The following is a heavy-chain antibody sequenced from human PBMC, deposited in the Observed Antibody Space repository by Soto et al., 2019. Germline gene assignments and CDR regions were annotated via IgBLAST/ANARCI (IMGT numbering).Heavy chain of an antibody. D-gene: IGHD3-10*01. Sequence: SETLSLTCAVSGGPITSGGYSWSWIRQPPGKGLEWIGYIYHSGGTYYNPSLKGRGTLSIDRTKKQFSLKLKSVTAADTAVCFCARMMNTSGWIDPWGQGTPVTVSS. CDR3: ARMMNTSGWIDP. V-gene: IGHV4-30-2*01. CDR2: IYHSGGT. CDR1: GGPITSGGYS. J-gene: IGHJ5*02.